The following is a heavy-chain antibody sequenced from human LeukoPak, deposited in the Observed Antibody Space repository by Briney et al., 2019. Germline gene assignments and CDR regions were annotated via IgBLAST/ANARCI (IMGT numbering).Heavy chain of an antibody. D-gene: IGHD3-9*01. CDR2: ISSSSSTI. J-gene: IGHJ5*02. Sequence: GGSLRLSCAASGFTFSSYSMNWVRQAPGKGLEWVSYISSSSSTIYYADSVKGRFTISRDNAKNSLYLQMNSLRAEDTAVYYCARGGSWFENWFDPWGQGTLVTVSS. CDR3: ARGGSWFENWFDP. CDR1: GFTFSSYS. V-gene: IGHV3-48*04.